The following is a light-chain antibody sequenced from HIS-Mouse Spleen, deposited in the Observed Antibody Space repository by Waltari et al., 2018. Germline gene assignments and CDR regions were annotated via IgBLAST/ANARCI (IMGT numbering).Light chain of an antibody. J-gene: IGLJ3*02. CDR3: CSYAGSSTWV. Sequence: QSALTQPASVSGSPGQSITISCTGTSSDVGGYTLFPWYQQHPGKAPKLMIYEGSKRPSGVSKRFSGSKSGNTASLTISGLQAEDEADYYCCSYAGSSTWVFGGGTKLTVL. CDR1: SSDVGGYTL. CDR2: EGS. V-gene: IGLV2-23*01.